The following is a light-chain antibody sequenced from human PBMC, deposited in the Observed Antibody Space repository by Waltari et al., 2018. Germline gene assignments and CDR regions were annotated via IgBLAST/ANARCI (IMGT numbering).Light chain of an antibody. J-gene: IGKJ2*01. CDR3: MQGTHWPYT. CDR1: QSLVHGDGNTY. CDR2: KVS. V-gene: IGKV2-30*02. Sequence: DAVLTQSPLSLPVTLGQPASIPCRSSQSLVHGDGNTYLNWFHQRPGQSPRRLIYKVSDRDSGVPDRFSGSGSRTDFTLKISRVEAEDVGVYYCMQGTHWPYTFGQGTKLEIK.